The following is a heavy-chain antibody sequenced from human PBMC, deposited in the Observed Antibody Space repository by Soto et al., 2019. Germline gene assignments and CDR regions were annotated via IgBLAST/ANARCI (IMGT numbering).Heavy chain of an antibody. CDR1: GFTFDDYA. J-gene: IGHJ5*02. CDR2: ISWNNGSI. CDR3: AKGGQLLSDWFDP. D-gene: IGHD2-2*01. Sequence: GGSLRLSCAASGFTFDDYAMHWVRQAPGKGLEWVSGISWNNGSIDYADSVKGRFTISRDNAKNSLYLQMNSLRDEDTALYYCAKGGQLLSDWFDPWGQGTLVTVSS. V-gene: IGHV3-9*01.